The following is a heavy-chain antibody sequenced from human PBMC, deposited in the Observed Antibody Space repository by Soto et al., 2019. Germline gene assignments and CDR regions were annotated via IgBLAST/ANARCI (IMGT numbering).Heavy chain of an antibody. CDR3: AGRWVYYGSGTLYYYYGMDV. CDR1: GGSFSGYY. V-gene: IGHV4-34*01. D-gene: IGHD3-10*01. J-gene: IGHJ6*02. Sequence: NPSETLSLTCAVYGGSFSGYYCSWIRQPPGKGLEWIGEINHSGSTNYNPSLKSRVTISVDTSKNQFSLKLSSVTAADTAVYYCAGRWVYYGSGTLYYYYGMDVWGQGTTVTV. CDR2: INHSGST.